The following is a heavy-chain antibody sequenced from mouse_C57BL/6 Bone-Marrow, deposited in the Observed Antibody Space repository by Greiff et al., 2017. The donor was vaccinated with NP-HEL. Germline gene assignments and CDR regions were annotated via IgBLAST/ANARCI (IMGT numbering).Heavy chain of an antibody. D-gene: IGHD2-5*01. CDR2: ISSGGSYT. Sequence: EVQVVESGGDLVKPGGSLKLSCAASGFTFSSYGMSWVLQTPDKRLEWVATISSGGSYTYYPDSVKGRFTISRDNAKNTLYLQMSSLKSEDTAMYYCALAYYSNYVAYWGQGTLVTVSA. CDR1: GFTFSSYG. CDR3: ALAYYSNYVAY. J-gene: IGHJ3*01. V-gene: IGHV5-6*01.